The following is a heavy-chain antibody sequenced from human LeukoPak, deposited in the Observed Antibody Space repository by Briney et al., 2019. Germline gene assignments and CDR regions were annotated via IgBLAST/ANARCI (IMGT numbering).Heavy chain of an antibody. CDR2: IKQDGSEK. Sequence: PGGSLRLSCTASGFTFSTYWMTWVRQAPVKGLEWVANIKQDGSEKYYVDSVKGRFTISRDNAKNSLYLQMNSLRAEDTAVYYCARYQGGGWDVWGQGTTVTVSS. V-gene: IGHV3-7*01. CDR1: GFTFSTYW. J-gene: IGHJ6*02. D-gene: IGHD6-25*01. CDR3: ARYQGGGWDV.